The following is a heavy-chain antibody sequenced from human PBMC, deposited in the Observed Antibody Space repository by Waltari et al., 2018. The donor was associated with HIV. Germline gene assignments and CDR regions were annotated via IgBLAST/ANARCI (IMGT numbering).Heavy chain of an antibody. CDR3: AHLIWPAGGYYFAY. D-gene: IGHD2-15*01. V-gene: IGHV2-5*02. Sequence: QITLKESGPTLVKPTQTRTLTCSFSGFSLSTSGVGGAWIRQPPGKSLEWLALIYWDDDKRYSPSLKSRLTITKDTSKNQVVLTMTNMDPVDTVTYYCAHLIWPAGGYYFAYWGQGILVTVSS. CDR1: GFSLSTSGVG. CDR2: IYWDDDK. J-gene: IGHJ4*02.